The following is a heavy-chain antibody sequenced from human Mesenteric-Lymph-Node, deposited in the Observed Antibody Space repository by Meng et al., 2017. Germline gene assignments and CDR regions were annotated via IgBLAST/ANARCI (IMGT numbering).Heavy chain of an antibody. CDR1: GFTFSSYS. D-gene: IGHD6-19*01. CDR3: ARDTEKYSSGWYGDGGTVGCFDP. J-gene: IGHJ5*02. CDR2: ISSSSSYI. V-gene: IGHV3-21*01. Sequence: GGSLRLSCAASGFTFSSYSMNWVRQAPGKGLEWVSSISSSSSYIYYADSVKGRFTISRDNAKNSLYLQMNSLRAEDTAVYYCARDTEKYSSGWYGDGGTVGCFDPWGQGTLVTVSS.